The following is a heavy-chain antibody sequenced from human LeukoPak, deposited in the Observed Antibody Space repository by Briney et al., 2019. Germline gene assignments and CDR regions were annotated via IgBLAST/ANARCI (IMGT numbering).Heavy chain of an antibody. J-gene: IGHJ5*02. Sequence: SETMSLTCTVSGRSISSHYWSWVRQPPGKGLEWIGYIYYSGSTNYNPSLKSRVTISVDTSKNQFSQKRSSVTAADTAVYYCARGVLSSNWFDPWGQGTLVTVSS. CDR1: GRSISSHY. CDR3: ARGVLSSNWFDP. D-gene: IGHD3-10*01. V-gene: IGHV4-59*11. CDR2: IYYSGST.